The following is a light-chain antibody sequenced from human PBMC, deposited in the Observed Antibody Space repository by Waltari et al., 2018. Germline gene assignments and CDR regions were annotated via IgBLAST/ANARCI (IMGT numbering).Light chain of an antibody. CDR1: PSLLYGSNNKNY. CDR2: WAS. Sequence: DIGMTQSPASLAVSLGERATINCKSSPSLLYGSNNKNYLVWYQQKPGQPPKLLIYWASTRESGVPDRFSGSGSGTDFTLTISSLQAEDVAVYFCQQYYSIPFTFGGGTKVEIE. CDR3: QQYYSIPFT. J-gene: IGKJ4*01. V-gene: IGKV4-1*01.